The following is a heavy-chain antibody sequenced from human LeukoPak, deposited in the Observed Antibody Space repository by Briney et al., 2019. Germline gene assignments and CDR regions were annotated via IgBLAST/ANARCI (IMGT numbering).Heavy chain of an antibody. V-gene: IGHV3-23*01. CDR3: AKEIRPNVW. D-gene: IGHD4-17*01. CDR1: RFTFSSHG. J-gene: IGHJ4*02. CDR2: ITIGGDTT. Sequence: PGGSLRLSCAASRFTFSSHGMCWVRQAPGRGLECVSSITIGGDTTYSDYGKGRFTISRDNSKNTPYLQLDSRRAEDTAIYYFAKEIRPNVWWGQGTLVTLSS.